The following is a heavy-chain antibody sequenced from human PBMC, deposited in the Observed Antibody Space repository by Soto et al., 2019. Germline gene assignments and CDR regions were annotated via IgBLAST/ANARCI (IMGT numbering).Heavy chain of an antibody. D-gene: IGHD2-2*01. Sequence: PGGSLRLSCAAFGFTFRSYAMSWVRQAPGKGLEWVSAISGSGGSTYYADSVKGRFTISRDNSKNTLYLQMNSLRAEDTAVYYCAEVRVPAARSYYFDYWGQGTLVTVS. J-gene: IGHJ4*02. CDR2: ISGSGGST. V-gene: IGHV3-23*01. CDR3: AEVRVPAARSYYFDY. CDR1: GFTFRSYA.